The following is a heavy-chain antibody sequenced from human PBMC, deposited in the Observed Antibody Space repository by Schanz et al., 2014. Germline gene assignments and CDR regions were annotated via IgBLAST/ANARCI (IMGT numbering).Heavy chain of an antibody. CDR2: VNPYAGTT. CDR1: GYTFSSFF. CDR3: VRSHSGDYLSPFAF. D-gene: IGHD1-26*01. J-gene: IGHJ3*01. V-gene: IGHV1-18*01. Sequence: QVYLVQSGPEVAEPGASLKVSCKTSGYTFSSFFITWVRQAPGQGLEWMGWVNPYAGTTKYAQGLQGRVTMTTDTSSTTAYLELGSLTSDDTAVYYCVRSHSGDYLSPFAFWGQGTLVIVSS.